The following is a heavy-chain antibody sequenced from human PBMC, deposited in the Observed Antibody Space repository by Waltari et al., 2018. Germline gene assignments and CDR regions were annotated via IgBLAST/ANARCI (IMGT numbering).Heavy chain of an antibody. J-gene: IGHJ5*02. CDR3: ARGKKRGSNWFDP. Sequence: QVQLQQWGAGLLKPSETLSLTCADYGGSFSGYYWSWVRQPPGKGLEWIGEINHSGSTSSNPSLKGRVTISVDTSKNQFSLKLSSVTAADTAVYYCARGKKRGSNWFDPWGQGTLVTVSS. CDR1: GGSFSGYY. V-gene: IGHV4-34*01. CDR2: INHSGST.